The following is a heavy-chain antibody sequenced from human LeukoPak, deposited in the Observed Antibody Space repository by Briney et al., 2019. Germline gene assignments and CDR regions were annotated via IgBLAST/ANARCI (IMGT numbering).Heavy chain of an antibody. V-gene: IGHV4-61*02. CDR2: IYTSGST. J-gene: IGHJ4*02. D-gene: IGHD3-10*01. CDR1: GGSISSGSYY. Sequence: SETLSLTCTVSGGSISSGSYYWSWIRPPAGKGLEWIGRIYTSGSTNYNPSLKSRVTISVDTSKNQFSLKLSSVTAADTAVYYCARGGSGIILFDYWGQGTLVTVSS. CDR3: ARGGSGIILFDY.